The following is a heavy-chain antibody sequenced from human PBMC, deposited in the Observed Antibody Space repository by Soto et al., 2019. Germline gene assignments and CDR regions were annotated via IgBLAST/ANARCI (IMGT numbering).Heavy chain of an antibody. D-gene: IGHD3-10*01. V-gene: IGHV3-23*01. CDR3: AKDAPPFLGSGSLDPFDY. J-gene: IGHJ4*02. CDR1: GFTFSSYA. Sequence: PGGSLRLSCAASGFTFSSYAMSWVRQAPGKGLEWVSAISGSGGSTYYADSVKGRLTISRDNSKNTLYLQMNSLRAEDTAVYYCAKDAPPFLGSGSLDPFDYWGQGTLVTVSS. CDR2: ISGSGGST.